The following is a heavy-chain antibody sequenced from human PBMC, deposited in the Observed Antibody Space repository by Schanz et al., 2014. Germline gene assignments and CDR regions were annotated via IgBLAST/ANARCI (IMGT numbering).Heavy chain of an antibody. D-gene: IGHD5-12*01. J-gene: IGHJ4*02. V-gene: IGHV3-7*01. CDR3: VSEYRCGY. Sequence: EVQLVESGGGLVQPGGSLRLSCAASGYTFSDHFMDWVRQPPGKGLEWVASTNEDGHEKSYVDSVQGRFTISRDNARNSVYLQMNTLRAEDTALYYCVSEYRCGYWGQGTLVTVSA. CDR2: TNEDGHEK. CDR1: GYTFSDHF.